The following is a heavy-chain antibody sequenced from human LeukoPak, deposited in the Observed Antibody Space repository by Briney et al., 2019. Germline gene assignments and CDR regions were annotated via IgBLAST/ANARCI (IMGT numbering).Heavy chain of an antibody. V-gene: IGHV4-4*09. J-gene: IGHJ4*02. CDR2: IHSDGTT. CDR1: GGSPTNYY. CDR3: ARLNFRGGEALHFDS. D-gene: IGHD3-16*01. Sequence: SETLSPTCSVSGGSPTNYYWGWIRQPPGKGLEFIAYIHSDGTTNYDSSLQSRVAISLDKSKIQFSLRLYSVTAADTALYFCARLNFRGGEALHFDSWGQGTLVTVSS.